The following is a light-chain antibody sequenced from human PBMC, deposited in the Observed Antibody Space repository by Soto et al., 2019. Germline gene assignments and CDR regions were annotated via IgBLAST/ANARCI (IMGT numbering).Light chain of an antibody. J-gene: IGLJ1*01. V-gene: IGLV2-8*01. CDR3: SSYAGSNNDV. CDR1: SSDVGGYNY. Sequence: QFVLTQPPSASGSPGQSVTISCTGTSSDVGGYNYVSWYQQHPGKALKLLIYEVTKRPSGVPDRFYGSKSGNTASLTVSGLQAEDEADYFCSSYAGSNNDVFGTGTKVTVL. CDR2: EVT.